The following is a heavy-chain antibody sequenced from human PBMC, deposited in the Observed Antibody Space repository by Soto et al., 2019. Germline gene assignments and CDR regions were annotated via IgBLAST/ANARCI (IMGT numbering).Heavy chain of an antibody. Sequence: QLHLRESGPGLVKPSETLSLTCTVSGGSITSSSYYWVWIRQPPGKGLEWIGSIYYSGSTYYNPSPKIRVTISVDTSKNQFSLKLGSVTAADTAVYYCATQEVGGSYVYTFDPWGQGTLVTVSS. J-gene: IGHJ5*02. CDR2: IYYSGST. CDR3: ATQEVGGSYVYTFDP. V-gene: IGHV4-39*01. CDR1: GGSITSSSYY. D-gene: IGHD1-26*01.